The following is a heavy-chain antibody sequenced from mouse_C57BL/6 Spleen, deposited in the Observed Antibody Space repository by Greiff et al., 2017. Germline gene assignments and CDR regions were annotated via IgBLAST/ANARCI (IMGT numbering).Heavy chain of an antibody. Sequence: QVQLQQPGAEMVKPGASVKVSCKASGYTFTSYWMHWVKQRPGQGLEWIGRIHPSDSDTNYNQKFKGKATLTVDKSSSTAYMQLSSLTSEDSAVYYCARGTTVVDWFAYWGQGTLVTVSA. V-gene: IGHV1-74*01. CDR2: IHPSDSDT. J-gene: IGHJ3*01. CDR1: GYTFTSYW. CDR3: ARGTTVVDWFAY. D-gene: IGHD1-1*01.